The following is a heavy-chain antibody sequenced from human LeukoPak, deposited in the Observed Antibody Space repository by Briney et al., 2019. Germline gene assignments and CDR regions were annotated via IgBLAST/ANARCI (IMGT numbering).Heavy chain of an antibody. CDR1: GDSVSSDYL. Sequence: SETLSLTCTVSGDSVSSDYLWGWVRQPPGKGLEWIGSMYHSGSTYYNPSLKSRVTISIDTSKNQFSLRLSSVTAADTAVYYCVRRKAASSGYYYVDFWGQGTLVTVSS. V-gene: IGHV4-38-2*02. CDR3: VRRKAASSGYYYVDF. CDR2: MYHSGST. J-gene: IGHJ4*02. D-gene: IGHD3-22*01.